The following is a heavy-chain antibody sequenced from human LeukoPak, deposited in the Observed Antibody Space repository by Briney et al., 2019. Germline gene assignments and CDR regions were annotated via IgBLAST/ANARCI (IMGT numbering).Heavy chain of an antibody. CDR1: GGSISSSGYY. CDR2: LHYSGST. J-gene: IGHJ5*01. CDR3: ARDSGGSWFDP. V-gene: IGHV4-31*03. Sequence: PSQTLSLTCIVSGGSISSSGYYWSWIRQDPGRGLEWIGYLHYSGSTYYNPSLQSRVHISVDTSKNQFSLNLSSVSAADTAVYFCARDSGGSWFDPWGQGTLVTVSS. D-gene: IGHD1-14*01.